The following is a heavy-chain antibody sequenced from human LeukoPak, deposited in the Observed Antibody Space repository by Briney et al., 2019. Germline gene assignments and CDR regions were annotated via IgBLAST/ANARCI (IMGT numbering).Heavy chain of an antibody. J-gene: IGHJ3*02. CDR1: GGSISSSSYY. CDR2: IYYSGST. Sequence: KASETLSLTCTVSGGSISSSSYYWGWIRQPPGKGLEWVGNIYYSGSTYYNPSLKSRVTISVDTSKNQFSLKLSSVTAADTAVYYCARPAIRGSRTAFDIWGQGTMVTVSS. V-gene: IGHV4-39*01. D-gene: IGHD1-26*01. CDR3: ARPAIRGSRTAFDI.